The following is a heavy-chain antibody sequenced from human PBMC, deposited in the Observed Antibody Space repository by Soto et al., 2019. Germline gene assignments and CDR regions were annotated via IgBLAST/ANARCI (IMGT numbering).Heavy chain of an antibody. CDR2: ISAYNGNT. D-gene: IGHD6-6*01. V-gene: IGHV1-18*01. J-gene: IGHJ5*02. Sequence: ASVKVSCKASGYTFTSYGISWVRQAPGQGLEWMGWISAYNGNTNYAQKLQGRVTMTTDTSTSTAYMELRSLRSDDTAVYYCARDVGVIAAPTYNWFHPWGQGTLVTVSS. CDR1: GYTFTSYG. CDR3: ARDVGVIAAPTYNWFHP.